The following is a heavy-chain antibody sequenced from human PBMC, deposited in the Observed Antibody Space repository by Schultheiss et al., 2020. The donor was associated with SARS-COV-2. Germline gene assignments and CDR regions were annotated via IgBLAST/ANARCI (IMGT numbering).Heavy chain of an antibody. V-gene: IGHV3-30*01. CDR2: ISYDGSNK. D-gene: IGHD2-21*02. Sequence: GGSLRLSCAASGFTFSSYAMHWVRQAPGKGLEWVAVISYDGSNKYYADSVKGRFTISRDNSKNTLYLQMNSLRAEDTAVYYCARGGVTGDYVDYWGQGTLVTVSS. CDR1: GFTFSSYA. J-gene: IGHJ4*02. CDR3: ARGGVTGDYVDY.